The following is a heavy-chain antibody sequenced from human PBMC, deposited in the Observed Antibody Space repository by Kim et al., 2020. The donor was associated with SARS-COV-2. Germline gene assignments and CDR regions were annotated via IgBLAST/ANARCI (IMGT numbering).Heavy chain of an antibody. CDR1: GFIFSKYA. V-gene: IGHV3-23*01. J-gene: IGHJ4*02. Sequence: GGSLRLSCTASGFIFSKYAMTWVRQAPGKGLEWVSTISGNGNNTFYPDSVRGRFTVSRDNSRNILSLQMDSLRVDDTAMYYCAILLDYWGQGTRVTIFS. CDR2: ISGNGNNT. CDR3: AILLDY.